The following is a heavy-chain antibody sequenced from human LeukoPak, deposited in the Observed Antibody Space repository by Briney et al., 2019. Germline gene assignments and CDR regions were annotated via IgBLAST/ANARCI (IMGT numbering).Heavy chain of an antibody. CDR2: ISGSGGSI. J-gene: IGHJ4*02. Sequence: GGSLRLSCAASGFTFSSYAMSWVRQAPGKGLEWVSAISGSGGSIYYADSVKGRFTISRDNSKNTLYLQMNSLRAEDTAVYYCATSHTRGYSGYGYWGQGTPVTVSS. CDR1: GFTFSSYA. V-gene: IGHV3-23*01. D-gene: IGHD5-12*01. CDR3: ATSHTRGYSGYGY.